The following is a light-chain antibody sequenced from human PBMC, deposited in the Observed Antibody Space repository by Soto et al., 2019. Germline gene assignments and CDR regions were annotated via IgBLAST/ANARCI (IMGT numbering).Light chain of an antibody. CDR3: QQYYNYPLT. CDR1: EGISSY. Sequence: AIQMTQSPSSLSASVGDRVTITCRASEGISSYLTWYQLKPGKAPKLLIYAASSLQSGVPPRFSGSGSGKEFTLTISSLQPEDFATYYCQQYYNYPLTFGQGTKLDIK. J-gene: IGKJ1*01. V-gene: IGKV1-6*01. CDR2: AAS.